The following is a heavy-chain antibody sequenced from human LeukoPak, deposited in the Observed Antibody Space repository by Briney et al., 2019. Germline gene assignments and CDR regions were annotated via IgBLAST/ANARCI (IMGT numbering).Heavy chain of an antibody. CDR2: IIPIFGTA. CDR3: ARRVGYNSFDY. J-gene: IGHJ4*02. Sequence: ASVKVSFKASGGTFISYAISWVRQAPGQGLEWMGGIIPIFGTANYAQKSRGRVTITTDESMSTANMELSSLRSEDTAVYYCARRVGYNSFDYWGQGTLVTVSS. D-gene: IGHD5-24*01. V-gene: IGHV1-69*05. CDR1: GGTFISYA.